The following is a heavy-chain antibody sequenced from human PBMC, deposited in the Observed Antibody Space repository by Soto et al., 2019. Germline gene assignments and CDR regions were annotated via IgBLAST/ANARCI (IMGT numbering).Heavy chain of an antibody. CDR3: ATDPDSSGYYGMDV. CDR1: GFTFSDYY. D-gene: IGHD6-19*01. J-gene: IGHJ6*02. Sequence: QVQLVESGGGLVKPGGSLRLSCAASGFTFSDYYMTWTRQAPGEGLEWVSSITAGGTIYYTDSVKGRFTISRDNAKNSLYLQLNSLRAEDTAVYYCATDPDSSGYYGMDVWGQGTTVTVSS. CDR2: ITAGGTI. V-gene: IGHV3-11*01.